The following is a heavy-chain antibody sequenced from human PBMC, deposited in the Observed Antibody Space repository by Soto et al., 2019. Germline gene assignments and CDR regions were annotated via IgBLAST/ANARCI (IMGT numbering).Heavy chain of an antibody. CDR3: ARFPSYYDFWSGYFDY. CDR2: IYPGDSDT. Sequence: GESLKISCKGSGYSFTSYWLGWVREMRGKGLEWMGIIYPGDSDTRYSPSFQGQVTISADKSISTAYLQWSSLKASDTAMYYCARFPSYYDFWSGYFDYWGQGTLVTVSS. CDR1: GYSFTSYW. D-gene: IGHD3-3*01. V-gene: IGHV5-51*01. J-gene: IGHJ4*02.